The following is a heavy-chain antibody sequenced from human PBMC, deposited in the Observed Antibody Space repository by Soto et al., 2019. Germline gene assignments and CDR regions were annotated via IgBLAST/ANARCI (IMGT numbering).Heavy chain of an antibody. CDR2: TYYRFKWYN. CDR1: GDSVSSNSAA. CDR3: ARDYYYGMDV. V-gene: IGHV6-1*01. Sequence: SQTLSLTCVISGDSVSSNSAAWNWIRQSPSRGLEWLGRTYYRFKWYNDYAGSVKSRIAINPDTSKNQFSLQLNSVIPEDTAVYYCARDYYYGMDVWGQGTTVTVSS. J-gene: IGHJ6*02.